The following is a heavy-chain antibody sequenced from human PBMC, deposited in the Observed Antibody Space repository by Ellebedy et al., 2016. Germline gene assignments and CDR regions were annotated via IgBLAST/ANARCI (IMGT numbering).Heavy chain of an antibody. V-gene: IGHV3-23*01. J-gene: IGHJ5*02. CDR1: GFIFKNHA. CDR3: ARSGNWNYEPTWFDP. D-gene: IGHD1-7*01. Sequence: GGSLRLSCAASGFIFKNHAMSWVRQAPGKGLEWVSTISGSAISTYYTDSVKGRFTISSDESKNTVFLQMNSRRAEDTAVYHCARSGNWNYEPTWFDPWGQGTRVTVSS. CDR2: ISGSAIST.